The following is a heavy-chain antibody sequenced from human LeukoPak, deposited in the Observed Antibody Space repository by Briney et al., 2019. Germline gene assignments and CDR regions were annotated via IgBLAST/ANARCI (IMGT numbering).Heavy chain of an antibody. CDR1: GFTFTNYA. Sequence: RGSLRVSSAAPGFTFTNYAISWVRQTPGKELERVLAVTDGSGNTSYADSVKGRFTISRDNSKNTVFLQMNSLRAEDTAVYYCAKWGDYDVLTGYYVSDYWGQGTLVTVSS. V-gene: IGHV3-23*01. D-gene: IGHD3-9*01. CDR2: VTDGSGNT. J-gene: IGHJ4*02. CDR3: AKWGDYDVLTGYYVSDY.